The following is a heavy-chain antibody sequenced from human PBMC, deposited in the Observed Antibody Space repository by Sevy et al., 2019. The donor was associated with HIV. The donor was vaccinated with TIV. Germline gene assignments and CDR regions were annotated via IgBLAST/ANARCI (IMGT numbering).Heavy chain of an antibody. CDR1: GFTFSNYG. D-gene: IGHD3-9*01. V-gene: IGHV3-33*01. Sequence: GGSLRLSCAASGFTFSNYGIHWVRQAPGKGLEWVAVIWYDGSNKYYADSVKGRFTISRDNSKNTVYLQMNSLRAEDTAVYYCARGGGLDIFTGNPWGQGTLVTVSS. CDR2: IWYDGSNK. J-gene: IGHJ5*02. CDR3: ARGGGLDIFTGNP.